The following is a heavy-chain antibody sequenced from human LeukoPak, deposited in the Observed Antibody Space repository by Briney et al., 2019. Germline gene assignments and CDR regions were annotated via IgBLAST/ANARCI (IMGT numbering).Heavy chain of an antibody. D-gene: IGHD1-26*01. V-gene: IGHV4-59*01. CDR2: MHYSGNT. Sequence: PSETLSLTCTVSGGSISSYSRSWIRQSPGKGLEWIGYMHYSGNTGYNPSLKSRVTISIDTSRNQFSLNLRSVTAADTAVYYCATRSRSVDATTWGAFDTSGQGTMVTVSS. CDR3: ATRSRSVDATTWGAFDT. CDR1: GGSISSYS. J-gene: IGHJ3*02.